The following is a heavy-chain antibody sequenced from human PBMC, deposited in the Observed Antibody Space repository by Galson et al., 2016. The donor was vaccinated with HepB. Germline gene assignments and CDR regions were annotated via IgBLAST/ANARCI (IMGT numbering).Heavy chain of an antibody. Sequence: SLRLFCAVSGFTFSDHYMDWVRQAPGKGLEWVGRTRDKAESYTTEYAASVKGRFTISRDDSKNSLYLQMSSLKTEDTAVYYCARSERHFPFDYWGQGTLVTVSS. CDR2: TRDKAESYTT. V-gene: IGHV3-72*01. CDR3: ARSERHFPFDY. J-gene: IGHJ4*02. CDR1: GFTFSDHY.